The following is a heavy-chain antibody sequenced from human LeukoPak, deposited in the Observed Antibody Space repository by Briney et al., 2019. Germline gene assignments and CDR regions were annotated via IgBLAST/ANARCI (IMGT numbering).Heavy chain of an antibody. CDR3: ARETTGFDY. D-gene: IGHD4-17*01. V-gene: IGHV1-2*02. CDR1: GCTFTGYY. CDR2: INPNSGGT. Sequence: ASVKVSCKASGCTFTGYYMHWVRQAPGQGLEWMGWINPNSGGTNYAQKFQGRATMTRDTSISTAYRELSRLRSDDTGVYSCARETTGFDYWGQGTLVTVSS. J-gene: IGHJ4*02.